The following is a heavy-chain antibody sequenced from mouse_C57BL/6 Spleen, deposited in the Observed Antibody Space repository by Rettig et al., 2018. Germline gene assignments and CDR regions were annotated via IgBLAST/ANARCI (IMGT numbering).Heavy chain of an antibody. Sequence: EVQLQQSGPELMKPGASVKISCKASGYTFTDCYMNWVKQSHGESLECIGDINPNNGGTSYNQKFKGKATLTVDKSSNTAYMELRSLTSEDSAVYFCAKDYYGSSWYFDVWGTGTTVTVSS. V-gene: IGHV1-26*01. D-gene: IGHD1-1*01. CDR1: GYTFTDCY. J-gene: IGHJ1*03. CDR2: INPNNGGT. CDR3: AKDYYGSSWYFDV.